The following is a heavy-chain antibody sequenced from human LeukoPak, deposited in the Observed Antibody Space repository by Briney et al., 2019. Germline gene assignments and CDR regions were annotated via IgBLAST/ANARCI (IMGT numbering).Heavy chain of an antibody. CDR3: ARGRANYDSTGYYY. D-gene: IGHD3-22*01. CDR1: GGSINRYY. CDR2: IYSSGST. Sequence: SETLSLTCRVSGGSINRYYWTWIRQPPGKGLEWIGYIYSSGSTKYNPSLKSRVTITIDTSKNQFSLKLSSVTAADTAVYYCARGRANYDSTGYYYWGQGILVTVSS. J-gene: IGHJ4*02. V-gene: IGHV4-59*01.